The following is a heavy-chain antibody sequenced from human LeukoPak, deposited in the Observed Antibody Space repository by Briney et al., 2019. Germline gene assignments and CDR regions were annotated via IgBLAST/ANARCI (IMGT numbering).Heavy chain of an antibody. V-gene: IGHV3-9*01. Sequence: GGSLRLSCAASGFTFSSYGMHWVRQAPGKGLEWVSGITWNSGSIGYADSVKGRFTISRDNAKNSLYLQMNSLRAEDTALYYCAKTGGSGSYFFQHWGQGTLVTVSS. J-gene: IGHJ1*01. CDR1: GFTFSSYG. D-gene: IGHD1-26*01. CDR2: ITWNSGSI. CDR3: AKTGGSGSYFFQH.